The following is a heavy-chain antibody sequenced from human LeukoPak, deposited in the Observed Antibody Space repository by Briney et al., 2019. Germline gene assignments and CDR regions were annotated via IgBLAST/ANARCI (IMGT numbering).Heavy chain of an antibody. J-gene: IGHJ5*02. CDR3: ARRQWLRKYNWFDP. CDR1: GGSISSYY. V-gene: IGHV4-59*12. CDR2: IYYSGST. Sequence: SETLSLTCTVSGGSISSYYWSWIRQPPGKGLEWIGYIYYSGSTNYNPSLKSRVTISVDTSKNQFSLKLSSVTAADTAVYYCARRQWLRKYNWFDPWGQGTLVTVSS. D-gene: IGHD5-12*01.